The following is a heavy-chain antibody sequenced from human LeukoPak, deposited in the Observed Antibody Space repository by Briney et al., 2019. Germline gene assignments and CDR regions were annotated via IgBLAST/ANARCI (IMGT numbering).Heavy chain of an antibody. J-gene: IGHJ5*02. Sequence: SETLSLTCTVSGGSISSNSYYWGWIRQPPGKGLEWIGIIYYSGSTYYNPSLRSRVTISVDTPKSQFSLKLSSVTAADTAVYYCARALGYCSGGSCTRGYNWFDPWGQGTLVTVPS. CDR2: IYYSGST. CDR1: GGSISSNSYY. V-gene: IGHV4-39*01. CDR3: ARALGYCSGGSCTRGYNWFDP. D-gene: IGHD2-15*01.